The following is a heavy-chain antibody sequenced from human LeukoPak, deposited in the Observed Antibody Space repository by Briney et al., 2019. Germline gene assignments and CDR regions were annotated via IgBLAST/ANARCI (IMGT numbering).Heavy chain of an antibody. Sequence: SQTLSLTCTVSGGSIGSGGYYWSWIRQPPGKGLEWIGYIYHSGSTYYNPSLKSRVTISVDRSKNQFSLKLSSVTAADTAVYYCASGRLYCSSTSCFDAFDIWGQGTMVTVSS. CDR3: ASGRLYCSSTSCFDAFDI. CDR2: IYHSGST. J-gene: IGHJ3*02. V-gene: IGHV4-30-2*01. D-gene: IGHD2-2*01. CDR1: GGSIGSGGYY.